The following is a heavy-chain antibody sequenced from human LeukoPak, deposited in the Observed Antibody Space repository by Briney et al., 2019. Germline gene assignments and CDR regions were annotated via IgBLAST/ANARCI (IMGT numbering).Heavy chain of an antibody. V-gene: IGHV3-33*01. CDR3: ARGHSSGWYVDYFDY. D-gene: IGHD6-19*01. Sequence: PGGSLRLSCAASGFTFSSYGMNWVRQAPGKGLAWVAVIWYDGSNKYYADSVKGRFTISRDNSKNTLYLQMNSLRAEDTAVYYCARGHSSGWYVDYFDYWGQGTLVTVSS. CDR2: IWYDGSNK. J-gene: IGHJ4*02. CDR1: GFTFSSYG.